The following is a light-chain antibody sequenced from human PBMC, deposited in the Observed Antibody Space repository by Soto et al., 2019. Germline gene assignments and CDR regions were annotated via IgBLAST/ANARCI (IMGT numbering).Light chain of an antibody. CDR2: LVS. Sequence: DIVMTQSPLSLPVTPGEPASISCRSSQSLLHSNGYTYLDWYLQKPGQSPQLLIYLVSNRASGVXDXXSGSGSGTDFTLKISRVEAEDVGVYYCMQPLQTHYAFGQGTKLDIK. V-gene: IGKV2-28*01. J-gene: IGKJ2*01. CDR3: MQPLQTHYA. CDR1: QSLLHSNGYTY.